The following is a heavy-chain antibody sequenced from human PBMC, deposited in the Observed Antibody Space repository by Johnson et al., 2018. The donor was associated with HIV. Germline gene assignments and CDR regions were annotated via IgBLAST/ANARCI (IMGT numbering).Heavy chain of an antibody. D-gene: IGHD1-14*01. CDR2: INSDGSST. Sequence: VQLVESGGGLVQPGGSLRLSCEASGFTFSSYWMSWVRQAPGKGLVWVSRINSDGSSTSYADSVKGRFTISRDNAKNTLYLQMNSLRAEDTALYYCAKEGRYGAFPLWFDIWGQGTMVTVSS. V-gene: IGHV3-74*01. J-gene: IGHJ3*02. CDR1: GFTFSSYW. CDR3: AKEGRYGAFPLWFDI.